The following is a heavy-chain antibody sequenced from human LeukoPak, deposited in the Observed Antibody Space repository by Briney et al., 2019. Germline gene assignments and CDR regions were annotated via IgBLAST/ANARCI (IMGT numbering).Heavy chain of an antibody. D-gene: IGHD2-21*02. J-gene: IGHJ3*02. Sequence: ASVKVSCKASGYTFTSYGISWVRQAPGQGLEWMGWISAYNGNTNYAQKLQGRVTMTTDTSTSTAYMELRSLRSDDTAVYYCARALHIVVVTATPGSFAIWGQGTMVTVSS. CDR1: GYTFTSYG. CDR3: ARALHIVVVTATPGSFAI. V-gene: IGHV1-18*01. CDR2: ISAYNGNT.